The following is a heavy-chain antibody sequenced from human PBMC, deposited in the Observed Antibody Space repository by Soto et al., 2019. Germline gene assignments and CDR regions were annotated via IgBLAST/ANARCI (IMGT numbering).Heavy chain of an antibody. J-gene: IGHJ4*02. D-gene: IGHD4-17*01. V-gene: IGHV4-30-4*01. CDR1: GGSITSSSHGISHY. CDR2: IHNSGSP. Sequence: SETLSLTCTFSGGSITSSSHGISHYWSWIRQSPGKGLEWIGHIHNSGSPYNNPSLKSRVTISADTSKNQFSLKLTSVTAADTAVYYCARGSTTEKVDSWGQGTLVTVSS. CDR3: ARGSTTEKVDS.